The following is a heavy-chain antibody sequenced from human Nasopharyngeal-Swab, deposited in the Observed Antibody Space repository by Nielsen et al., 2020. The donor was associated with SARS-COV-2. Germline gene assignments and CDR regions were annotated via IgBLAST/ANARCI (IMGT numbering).Heavy chain of an antibody. J-gene: IGHJ5*02. Sequence: GESLKISCAASGFPFSLYTINWVRQAPGKGLEWVAVIWYDGSNKYYADSVKGRFTISRDNSKNTLYLQMNSLRAEDTAVYYCARGANWFDPWGQGTLVTVSS. CDR3: ARGANWFDP. CDR1: GFPFSLYT. CDR2: IWYDGSNK. V-gene: IGHV3-33*08.